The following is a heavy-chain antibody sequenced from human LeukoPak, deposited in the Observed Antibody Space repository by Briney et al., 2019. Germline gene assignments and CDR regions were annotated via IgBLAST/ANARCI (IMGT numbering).Heavy chain of an antibody. CDR1: GYTFTGYY. D-gene: IGHD5-24*01. CDR3: ARVRDGYPTFDY. J-gene: IGHJ4*02. CDR2: INPNSGGT. V-gene: IGHV1-2*02. Sequence: ASVKVSCKASGYTFTGYYMHWVRQAPGQGLEWMGWINPNSGGTNYAQKFQGRVTMTRDTSNSTAYMELSRLRSADTAVYYCARVRDGYPTFDYWGQGTLVTVSS.